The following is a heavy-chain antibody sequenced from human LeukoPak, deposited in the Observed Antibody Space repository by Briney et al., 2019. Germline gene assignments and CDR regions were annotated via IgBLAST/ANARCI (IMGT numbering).Heavy chain of an antibody. CDR1: GFTFSNAW. Sequence: GGSLRLSCAASGFTFSNAWMSWVRQAPGKGLEWVGRIKSKTDGGTTDYAAPVKGRFTISRDGSKDTLYLQMNSLRTEDTAGYYCITLIWSSRTSWHAEYWGQGTLVTV. CDR3: ITLIWSSRTSWHAEY. CDR2: IKSKTDGGTT. V-gene: IGHV3-15*01. J-gene: IGHJ4*02. D-gene: IGHD2-2*01.